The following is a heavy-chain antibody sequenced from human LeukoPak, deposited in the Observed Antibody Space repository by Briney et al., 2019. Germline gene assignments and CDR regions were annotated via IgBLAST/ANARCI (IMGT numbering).Heavy chain of an antibody. D-gene: IGHD2-21*02. CDR2: ISTTDTTK. CDR1: GFTFSSYE. Sequence: PGGSLTLSCAASGFTFSSYEWNWVRQPPGKGLEWLSYISTTDTTKYYAESVKGRFTISRDNAKNSLFLQMNSLRAEDTALYYCAIETLNCGGDCLDYWGQGTLVTVSS. CDR3: AIETLNCGGDCLDY. V-gene: IGHV3-48*03. J-gene: IGHJ4*02.